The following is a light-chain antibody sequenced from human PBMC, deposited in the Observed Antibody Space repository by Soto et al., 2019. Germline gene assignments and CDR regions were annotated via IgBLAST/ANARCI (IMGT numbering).Light chain of an antibody. Sequence: EIVRTQSPATLSVSPGERATLSCRASQRVSSNLAWYQQKPGQAPRLLIYGASTRATGIPARFSGSGSGTEFTLTISSLQSEDFAVYYCQQYNNWPPVTFGQGTRLEIK. CDR3: QQYNNWPPVT. CDR1: QRVSSN. CDR2: GAS. V-gene: IGKV3-15*01. J-gene: IGKJ5*01.